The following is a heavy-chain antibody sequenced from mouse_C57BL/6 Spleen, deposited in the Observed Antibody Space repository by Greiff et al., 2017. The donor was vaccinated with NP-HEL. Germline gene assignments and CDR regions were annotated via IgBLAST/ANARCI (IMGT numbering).Heavy chain of an antibody. Sequence: VQLQQPGAELVKPGASVKLSCKASGYTFTSYWMQWVKQRPGQGLEWIGEIDPSDSYTNYNQKFKGKATLTVDTSSSTASMQLSSLTSEDSAVYYCARLAVYFYAMDYWGQGTSVTVSS. CDR1: GYTFTSYW. CDR2: IDPSDSYT. V-gene: IGHV1-50*01. J-gene: IGHJ4*01. CDR3: ARLAVYFYAMDY.